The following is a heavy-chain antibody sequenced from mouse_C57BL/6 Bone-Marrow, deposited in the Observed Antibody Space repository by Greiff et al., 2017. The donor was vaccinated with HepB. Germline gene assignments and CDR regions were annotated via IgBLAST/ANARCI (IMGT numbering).Heavy chain of an antibody. CDR1: GYAFSSSW. V-gene: IGHV1-82*01. D-gene: IGHD1-1*01. Sequence: QVQLQQSGPELVKPGASVKISCKASGYAFSSSWMNWVKQRPGKGLEWIGRIYPGDGDTNYNGKFKGKATLTADKSSSTAYMQLSSLTSEDSAVYFCARSLFITTVVANDYWGQGTTLTVSS. CDR2: IYPGDGDT. J-gene: IGHJ2*01. CDR3: ARSLFITTVVANDY.